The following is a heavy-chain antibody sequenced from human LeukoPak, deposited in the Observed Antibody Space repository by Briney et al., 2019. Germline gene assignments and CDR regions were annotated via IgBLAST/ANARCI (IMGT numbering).Heavy chain of an antibody. CDR3: AKSGYQLLNPYYYGMDV. J-gene: IGHJ6*02. Sequence: SWVRQAXGQGLEWMGRIIPILGIANYAQKFQGRVTITADKSTSTAYMELSSLRSEDTAVYYCAKSGYQLLNPYYYGMDVWGQGTTVTVSS. V-gene: IGHV1-69*02. CDR2: IIPILGIA. D-gene: IGHD2-2*02.